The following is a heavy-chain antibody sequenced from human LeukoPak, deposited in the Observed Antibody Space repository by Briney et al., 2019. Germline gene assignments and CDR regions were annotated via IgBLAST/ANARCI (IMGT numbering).Heavy chain of an antibody. CDR2: ISWNSGSI. D-gene: IGHD2-15*01. CDR1: GFTFNDYA. V-gene: IGHV3-9*03. Sequence: GRSLRLSXAASGFTFNDYAMHWVRQSPGKGLEWISGISWNSGSICYADSVKGRFTISRDNAKNSLYLQMNSLRAEDMALYYCVKEYCSGGSCYRGAFDIWGQGTMVTVSS. CDR3: VKEYCSGGSCYRGAFDI. J-gene: IGHJ3*02.